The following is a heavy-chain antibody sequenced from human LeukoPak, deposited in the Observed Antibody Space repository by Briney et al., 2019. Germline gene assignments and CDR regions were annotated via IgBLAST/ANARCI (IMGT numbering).Heavy chain of an antibody. D-gene: IGHD3-22*01. CDR2: IYYSGTT. CDR1: SGSITSSSYY. CDR3: ARDSDYYDSSGLDV. J-gene: IGHJ6*02. V-gene: IGHV4-39*02. Sequence: PSETLSLTCSVSSGSITSSSYYWAWIRQPPGKGLEWIRSIYYSGTTYYNPSLKTRVTISVDTSKNHFSLRLGSVTAADTAVYYCARDSDYYDSSGLDVWGQGTTVTVSS.